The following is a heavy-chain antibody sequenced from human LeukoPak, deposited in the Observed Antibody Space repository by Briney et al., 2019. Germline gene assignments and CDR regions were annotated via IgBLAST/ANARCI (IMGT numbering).Heavy chain of an antibody. CDR3: VSSPGQQLIPYDQ. CDR1: GLNVSTNY. Sequence: GGSLRLSCAASGLNVSTNYMTWIRQAPGKGLEWVSLIYGGDAAYYAESVRGGFIICRDNLKNTLFLQMNSLRAEDTAVYYCVSSPGQQLIPYDQGGHGTHVRVSS. V-gene: IGHV3-66*02. J-gene: IGHJ4*01. D-gene: IGHD6-13*01. CDR2: IYGGDAA.